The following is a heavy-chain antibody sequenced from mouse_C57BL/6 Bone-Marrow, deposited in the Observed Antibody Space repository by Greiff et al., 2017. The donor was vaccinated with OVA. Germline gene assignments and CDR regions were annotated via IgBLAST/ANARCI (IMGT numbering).Heavy chain of an antibody. V-gene: IGHV7-3*01. CDR2: IRNKANGYTT. D-gene: IGHD2-12*01. J-gene: IGHJ2*01. Sequence: EVQLVESGGGLVQPGGSLRLSCAASGFTFTDYYMSWVRQPPGKALEWLGFIRNKANGYTTEYSASVKGRFTISRDNSQSILYLQMKALRAEDSATYYCARYTLRRGYYFDDWGQGTTRTVSS. CDR1: GFTFTDYY. CDR3: ARYTLRRGYYFDD.